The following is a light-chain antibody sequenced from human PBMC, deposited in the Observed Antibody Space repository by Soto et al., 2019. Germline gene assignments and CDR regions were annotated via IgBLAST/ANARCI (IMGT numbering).Light chain of an antibody. CDR1: QSVSSN. J-gene: IGKJ5*01. CDR3: QQYGSTPYT. V-gene: IGKV3-20*01. CDR2: GAS. Sequence: EIVMTQSPATLSVSPGERATLSCRASQSVSSNLAWYQQKPGQAPRLLIYGASRRATGIPDRFSGSGSGTDFTLSVNRLEPEDVAVYYCQQYGSTPYTFGQGTRLEIK.